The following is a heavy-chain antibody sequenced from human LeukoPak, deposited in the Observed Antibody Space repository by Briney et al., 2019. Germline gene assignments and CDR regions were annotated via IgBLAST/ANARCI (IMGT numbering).Heavy chain of an antibody. V-gene: IGHV3-11*04. J-gene: IGHJ4*02. CDR1: GFTFSDYY. CDR2: ISSSGSTI. CDR3: ARDRYCSSTSCWHSDY. D-gene: IGHD2-2*01. Sequence: PGGSLTLSCAASGFTFSDYYMSWLRQAPGKGLEWFSYISSSGSTIYYADSVKGRFTISRDNAKNSLYLQMNSLRAEDTAVYYCARDRYCSSTSCWHSDYWGQGTLVTVSS.